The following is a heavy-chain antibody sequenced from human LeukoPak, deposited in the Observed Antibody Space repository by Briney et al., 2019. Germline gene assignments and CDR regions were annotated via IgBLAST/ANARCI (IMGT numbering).Heavy chain of an antibody. V-gene: IGHV3-30*02. J-gene: IGHJ6*03. CDR1: GFTFSSYG. Sequence: GGSLRLSCAASGFTFSSYGMHWVRQAPGKGLEWVAFIRYDGSNKYYADSVKGRFTISRDNSKNTLYLQMNSLRAEDTAVYYCAKAAQYYYYYMDVWGKGTTDTVSS. CDR2: IRYDGSNK. CDR3: AKAAQYYYYYMDV.